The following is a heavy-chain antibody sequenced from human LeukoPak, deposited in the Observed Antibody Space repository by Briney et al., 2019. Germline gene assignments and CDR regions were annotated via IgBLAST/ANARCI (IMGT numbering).Heavy chain of an antibody. Sequence: ASVKVSCKASGYTFTSYGISWVRQAPGQGLEWMGWSSPYNGNTNYAQKLQGRVTMTTDTSTSTAYMELRSLTSDDTAVYYCAGLNIAAPFDYWGQGTLVTVSS. CDR3: AGLNIAAPFDY. CDR1: GYTFTSYG. J-gene: IGHJ4*02. CDR2: SSPYNGNT. V-gene: IGHV1-18*01. D-gene: IGHD6-13*01.